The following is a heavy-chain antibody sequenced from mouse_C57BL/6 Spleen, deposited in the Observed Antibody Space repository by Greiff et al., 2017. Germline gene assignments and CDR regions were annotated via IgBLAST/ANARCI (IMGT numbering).Heavy chain of an antibody. CDR2: IYPSDSET. CDR3: ARPYYYGSSYYAMDY. V-gene: IGHV1-61*01. CDR1: GYTFTSYW. Sequence: VQLQQPGAELVRPGSSVKLSCKASGYTFTSYWMDWVKQRPGQGLEWIGNIYPSDSETHYNQKFKDKATLTVDKSSSTAYMQLSSLTSEDSAVYSCARPYYYGSSYYAMDYWGQGTSVTVSS. D-gene: IGHD1-1*01. J-gene: IGHJ4*01.